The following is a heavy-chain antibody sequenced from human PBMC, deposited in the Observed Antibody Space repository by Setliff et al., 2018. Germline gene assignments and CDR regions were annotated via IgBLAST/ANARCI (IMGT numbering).Heavy chain of an antibody. D-gene: IGHD3-10*01. CDR2: VHFGGDT. V-gene: IGHV4-59*08. CDR1: SGSINSYY. CDR3: ARSHYYASGNSHYYYMDV. Sequence: SETLSLTCTVSSGSINSYYWSWVRQSPGKGLEWIGFVHFGGDTNYNPSLKGRVTMSADTSKKQLYLSLTSVSVADTAMYYCARSHYYASGNSHYYYMDVWGKGTAVTVSS. J-gene: IGHJ6*03.